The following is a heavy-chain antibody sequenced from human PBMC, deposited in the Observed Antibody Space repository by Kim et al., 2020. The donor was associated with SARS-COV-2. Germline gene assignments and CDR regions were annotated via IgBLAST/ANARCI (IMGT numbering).Heavy chain of an antibody. CDR1: GFTFSDYY. CDR2: ISSSGSTI. V-gene: IGHV3-11*04. J-gene: IGHJ6*02. D-gene: IGHD2-15*01. CDR3: ARYAGYCSGGSCYGHGMDV. Sequence: GGSLRLSCAASGFTFSDYYMSLIRQAPGKGLEWVSYISSSGSTIYYADAVKGRFTISRDNAKNSLYLQMNSMRAEDTAVYYCARYAGYCSGGSCYGHGMDVWGQGTTVTVSS.